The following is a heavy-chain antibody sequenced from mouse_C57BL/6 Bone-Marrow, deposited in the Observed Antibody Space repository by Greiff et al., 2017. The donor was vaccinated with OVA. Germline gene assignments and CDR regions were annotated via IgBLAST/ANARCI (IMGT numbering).Heavy chain of an antibody. J-gene: IGHJ4*01. V-gene: IGHV1-69*01. D-gene: IGHD2-1*01. CDR3: ARGEYGNYVVDYYAMDY. CDR2: IDPSDSYT. Sequence: QVQLQQPGAELVMPGASVKLSCKASGYTFTSYWMHWVKQRPGQGLEWIGEIDPSDSYTTYNQKFKGKSTLTVDKSSSTAYMQLSSLTSEDSAVYYWARGEYGNYVVDYYAMDYWGQGTSVTVSA. CDR1: GYTFTSYW.